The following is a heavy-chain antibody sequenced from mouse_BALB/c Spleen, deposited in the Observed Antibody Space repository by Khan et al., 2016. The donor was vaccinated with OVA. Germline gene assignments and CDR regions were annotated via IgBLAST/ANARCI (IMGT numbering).Heavy chain of an antibody. Sequence: VQLQQSGPELVKPGASVKVSCKASGYSFTDYNMFWVKQSHGKSLEWIGYIDPYNGGTSYNQKFKGKATLIVDKSSSTAFMHLSSLTSEDSAVFYCAISDYSVSGYYFDYWGQGTTLTVSS. CDR1: GYSFTDYN. CDR3: AISDYSVSGYYFDY. D-gene: IGHD1-1*01. CDR2: IDPYNGGT. V-gene: IGHV1S135*01. J-gene: IGHJ2*01.